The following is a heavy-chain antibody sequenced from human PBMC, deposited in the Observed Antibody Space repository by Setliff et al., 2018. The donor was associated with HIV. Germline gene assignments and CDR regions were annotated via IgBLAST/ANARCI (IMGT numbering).Heavy chain of an antibody. V-gene: IGHV4-61*10. CDR3: VRGFRSSTTCYEDYYYMDV. J-gene: IGHJ6*03. D-gene: IGHD2-2*01. CDR1: GGSINRGTYY. CDR2: IYITGNT. Sequence: PSETLSLTCSVSGGSINRGTYYWTWIRQSAGKGLEWIGHIYITGNTNYNPSLKSRVTLSGGMSENQLFLRLTSVTAADTAVYYCVRGFRSSTTCYEDYYYMDVWGKGSTVTVSS.